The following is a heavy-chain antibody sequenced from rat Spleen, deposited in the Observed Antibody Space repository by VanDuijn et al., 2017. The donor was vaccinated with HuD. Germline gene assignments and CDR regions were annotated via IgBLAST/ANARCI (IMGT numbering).Heavy chain of an antibody. CDR3: AVAGYGY. Sequence: EVQLVATGGGLVQPGRSLKLSCVASGFTFSSYWMYWVRQAPTKGLEWVSSISNDGVNTYYPDSVKGRFTISRDNAESIVYLQMNSLKSEDTATYYCAVAGYGYWGQGVMVTVSS. CDR2: ISNDGVNT. V-gene: IGHV5-58*01. CDR1: GFTFSSYW. D-gene: IGHD1-7*01. J-gene: IGHJ2*01.